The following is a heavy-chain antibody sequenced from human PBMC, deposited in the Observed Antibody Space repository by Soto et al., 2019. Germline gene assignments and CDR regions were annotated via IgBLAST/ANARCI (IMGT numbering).Heavy chain of an antibody. CDR2: INPNSGGT. CDR3: ARNKFNVLLYGRLQQNGMDV. V-gene: IGHV1-2*02. Sequence: ASVKVSCKASGYTFTGYYMHWVRQAPGQGLEWMGWINPNSGGTNYAQKFQGRVTMTRDTSISTAYMELSRLRSDDTAVYYCARNKFNVLLYGRLQQNGMDVWGQGTTVTVS. D-gene: IGHD3-10*01. J-gene: IGHJ6*02. CDR1: GYTFTGYY.